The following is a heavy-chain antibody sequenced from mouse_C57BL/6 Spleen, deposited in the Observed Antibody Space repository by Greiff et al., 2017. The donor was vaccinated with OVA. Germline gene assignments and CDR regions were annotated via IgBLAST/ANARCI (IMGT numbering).Heavy chain of an antibody. V-gene: IGHV1-59*01. J-gene: IGHJ2*01. CDR1: GYTFTSYW. CDR3: EREKDSYFDY. CDR2: IDPSDSYT. Sequence: QVQLQPPWAELVRPGTSVKLSCKASGYTFTSYWMHWVKQRPGQGLEWIGVIDPSDSYTNYNQKFKGKATLTVDTSSSTAYMQLSSLTSEDSAVYYCEREKDSYFDYWGQGTTLTVSS.